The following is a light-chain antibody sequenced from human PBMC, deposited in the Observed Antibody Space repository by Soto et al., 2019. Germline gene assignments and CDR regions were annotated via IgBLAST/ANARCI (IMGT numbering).Light chain of an antibody. CDR2: DVT. CDR1: SSDIGGYNY. V-gene: IGLV2-14*03. J-gene: IGLJ1*01. Sequence: QSALTQPASVSGSPGQSITISCTGTSSDIGGYNYVSWYQHHPGKAPKLMIYDVTSRPSGVSNRFSGSKSGNTASLTISGLQAEDEADYFCSSYASSSTLYVFGTGTKLTVL. CDR3: SSYASSSTLYV.